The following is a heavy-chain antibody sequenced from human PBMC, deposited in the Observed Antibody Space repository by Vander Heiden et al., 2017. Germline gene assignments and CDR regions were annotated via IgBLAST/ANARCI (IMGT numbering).Heavy chain of an antibody. J-gene: IGHJ3*02. CDR3: ARRVVGAPRAFDI. V-gene: IGHV3-48*01. Sequence: EVQLVESGGGLVQPGGSLRLSCVASGFTFSSYSMNWVRQAPGKGLEWVSYIGTSSSNIYYADSVKGRFTISRDNAKNSLYLQMNSLRAEDTAVYYCARRVVGAPRAFDIWGQGTMVTVSS. D-gene: IGHD1-26*01. CDR2: IGTSSSNI. CDR1: GFTFSSYS.